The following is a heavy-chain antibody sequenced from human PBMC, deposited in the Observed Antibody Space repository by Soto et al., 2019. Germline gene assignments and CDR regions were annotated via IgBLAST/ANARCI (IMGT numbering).Heavy chain of an antibody. J-gene: IGHJ4*02. V-gene: IGHV1-18*01. CDR1: GYTFTNYD. D-gene: IGHD6-19*01. CDR3: VRFASSGSSTGGY. CDR2: VRPYRGNT. Sequence: QVQLVQSGDEVKKPGASVKVSCKASGYTFTNYDIGWVRQAPGQGLEWMGWVRPYRGNTKYAQKVQGRVTMTTDTSTPTAYMELRSLRSDATAVYYCVRFASSGSSTGGYWGQGTLVTVSS.